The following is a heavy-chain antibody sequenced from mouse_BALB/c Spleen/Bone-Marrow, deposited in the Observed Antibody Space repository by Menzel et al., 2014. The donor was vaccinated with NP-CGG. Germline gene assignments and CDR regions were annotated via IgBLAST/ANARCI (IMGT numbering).Heavy chain of an antibody. CDR1: GYAFSTYW. D-gene: IGHD1-1*01. CDR2: IYPGDSDT. Sequence: QAHVKQSGAELVRPGSSVKISCKASGYAFSTYWMNWVKQRPGQGLEWIGQIYPGDSDTNYNGKFKGTATLTADKSSSTAYMQLSSLTSEDSAVYFCAREGYGSGYDYWGQGTTLTVSS. J-gene: IGHJ2*01. V-gene: IGHV1-80*01. CDR3: AREGYGSGYDY.